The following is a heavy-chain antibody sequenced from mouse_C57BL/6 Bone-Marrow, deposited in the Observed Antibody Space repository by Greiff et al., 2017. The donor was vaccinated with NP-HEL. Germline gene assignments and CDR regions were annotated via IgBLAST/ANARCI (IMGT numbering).Heavy chain of an antibody. CDR2: IDPSDSYT. V-gene: IGHV1-50*01. Sequence: QVQLQQPGAELVKPGASVTLSCKASGSTFPSYWLQWVKQRPGQGLEWIGEIDPSDSYTTYNQKFKGKATLTVDPSSSTAYMQLSSLTSEDSAFYYCARGYGYDGWFAYWGQGTLVTVSA. CDR1: GSTFPSYW. J-gene: IGHJ3*01. CDR3: ARGYGYDGWFAY. D-gene: IGHD2-2*01.